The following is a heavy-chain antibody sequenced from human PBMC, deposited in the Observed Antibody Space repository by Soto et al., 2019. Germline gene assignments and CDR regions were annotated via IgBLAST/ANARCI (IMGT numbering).Heavy chain of an antibody. CDR3: AHAPITMVREAVAHFAY. CDR2: IYWDDDK. D-gene: IGHD3-10*01. V-gene: IGHV2-5*02. CDR1: GFSLSTSGVG. J-gene: IGHJ4*02. Sequence: QITLKESGPTLVKPTQTLTLTCTFSGFSLSTSGVGVGWIRQPPGKALEWLALIYWDDDKRYSPSLKSRLTITKDTSKNQVVLTMTNMDPVDTATYYCAHAPITMVREAVAHFAYWGQGTLVTVSS.